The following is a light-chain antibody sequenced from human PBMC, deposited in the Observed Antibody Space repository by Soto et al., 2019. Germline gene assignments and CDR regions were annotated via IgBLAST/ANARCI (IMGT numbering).Light chain of an antibody. J-gene: IGKJ5*01. Sequence: DIQMTQSPSTLSASVGDRVTITCRASQSIRSWLAWYQQKPGKAPKLLIYDDSSLESGVPSRFSGSGSGTEFTLTISSLQPDDFATYYCQQYNSYSPITFGQGTRLEIK. CDR3: QQYNSYSPIT. CDR2: DDS. V-gene: IGKV1-5*01. CDR1: QSIRSW.